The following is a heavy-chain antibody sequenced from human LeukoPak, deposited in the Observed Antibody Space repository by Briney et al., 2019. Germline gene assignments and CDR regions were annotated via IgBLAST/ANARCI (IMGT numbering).Heavy chain of an antibody. Sequence: GGSLRLSCAASGFTFSSYGMHWVRQAPGKGLEWVAVIWYDGSNKYYADSVKGRFTISRDNSKNTLYLQMNSLRAEDTAVYYCAKDRMITFGGVIPEFGYWGQGTLVTVSS. CDR1: GFTFSSYG. V-gene: IGHV3-33*06. J-gene: IGHJ4*02. CDR2: IWYDGSNK. D-gene: IGHD3-16*02. CDR3: AKDRMITFGGVIPEFGY.